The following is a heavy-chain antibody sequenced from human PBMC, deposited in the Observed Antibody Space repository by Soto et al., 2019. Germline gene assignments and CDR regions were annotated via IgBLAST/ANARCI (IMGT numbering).Heavy chain of an antibody. CDR2: ITGGRGST. CDR1: GFTFSIHP. Sequence: GGSLRLSCAASGFTFSIHPMSWVRQAPGKGLEWVSSITGGRGSTYYADSVKGRFTISRDKSRNTLYLHMNSLRAEDTAAYFCACRSSTRDYADYVYDYWGQGTLVTVSS. D-gene: IGHD4-17*01. CDR3: ACRSSTRDYADYVYDY. J-gene: IGHJ4*02. V-gene: IGHV3-23*01.